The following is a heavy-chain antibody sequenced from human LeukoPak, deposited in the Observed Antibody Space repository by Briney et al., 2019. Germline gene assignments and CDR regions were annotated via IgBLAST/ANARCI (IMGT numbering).Heavy chain of an antibody. D-gene: IGHD5-24*01. CDR2: ILQSGDDT. Sequence: GGSLRLSCAASGFTFSSYAMHWVRQAPGKGLEWVSGILQSGDDTYYADSVKGRFTISRDNSHNMLYLQMNSLRVDDTAIYYCAKDAVRGDGYWEFDYWGQGTLVTVSS. V-gene: IGHV3-23*01. CDR3: AKDAVRGDGYWEFDY. J-gene: IGHJ4*02. CDR1: GFTFSSYA.